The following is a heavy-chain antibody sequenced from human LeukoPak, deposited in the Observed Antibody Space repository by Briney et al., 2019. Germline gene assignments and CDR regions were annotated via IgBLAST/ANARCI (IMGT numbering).Heavy chain of an antibody. V-gene: IGHV1-69*13. CDR1: GGTFSSYA. Sequence: GAPVKVSCKASGGTFSSYAISWVRQAPGQGLEWMGGIIPIFGTANYAQKFQGRVTITADESTSTAYMELSSLRSEDTAVYYCASGSPGNYYYYGMDVWGQGTTVTVSS. CDR3: ASGSPGNYYYYGMDV. D-gene: IGHD1-1*01. J-gene: IGHJ6*02. CDR2: IIPIFGTA.